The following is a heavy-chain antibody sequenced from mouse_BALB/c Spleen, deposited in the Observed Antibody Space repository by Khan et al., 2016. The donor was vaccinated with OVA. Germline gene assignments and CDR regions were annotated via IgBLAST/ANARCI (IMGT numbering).Heavy chain of an antibody. CDR1: GFTFSSYG. J-gene: IGHJ2*01. CDR2: ISGDSNTI. V-gene: IGHV5-17*02. CDR3: ATSYFYGYYFDY. Sequence: EVQLQESGGDLVQPGGSRKLSCAASGFTFSSYGMHWVRQAPEKGLEWVAYISGDSNTIYYADTVKGRFTISRDNPRNTLFLQMTSLMSEDTAMDYCATSYFYGYYFDYWGPGTTLTVSS. D-gene: IGHD1-1*01.